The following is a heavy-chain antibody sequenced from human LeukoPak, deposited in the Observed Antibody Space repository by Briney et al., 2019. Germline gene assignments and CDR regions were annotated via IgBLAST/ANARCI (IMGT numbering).Heavy chain of an antibody. Sequence: SETLSLTCTVSGGSVSSSGYYWGWVRQPPGKGLEWIGYIYYSGSTNYNPSLKSQVTISVDTSKNQFSLKLSSVTAADTAVYYCARLGVRGVPGAFDIWGQGTMVTVSS. CDR3: ARLGVRGVPGAFDI. CDR2: IYYSGST. CDR1: GGSVSSSGYY. J-gene: IGHJ3*02. V-gene: IGHV4-61*05. D-gene: IGHD3-10*01.